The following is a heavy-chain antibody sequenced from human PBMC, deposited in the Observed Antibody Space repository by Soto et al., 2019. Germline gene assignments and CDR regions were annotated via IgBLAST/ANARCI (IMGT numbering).Heavy chain of an antibody. V-gene: IGHV4-4*02. D-gene: IGHD5-12*01. CDR2: IFHSGST. CDR1: GGSIRSNNW. J-gene: IGHJ4*02. CDR3: ARDKISGLFDY. Sequence: SETLSLTCAVSGGSIRSNNWWGWVRQPAGKGLEWIGEIFHSGSTHYNPSLKTRVTISVDKSTNQFSLKLSSVTAADTAVYYCARDKISGLFDYWGQGTLVTVSS.